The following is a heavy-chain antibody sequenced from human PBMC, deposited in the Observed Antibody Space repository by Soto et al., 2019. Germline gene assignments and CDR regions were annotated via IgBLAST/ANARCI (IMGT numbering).Heavy chain of an antibody. Sequence: PXESLNISCKGSGYSFTTYWIGWVRQMPGKGLEWMGIIYPGDSDTRYSPSFQGQVTISADKYISTAYLQWSSLKASDTAMYYCARKDSSSAFDYWGQGTLVTVSS. CDR3: ARKDSSSAFDY. CDR2: IYPGDSDT. V-gene: IGHV5-51*01. CDR1: GYSFTTYW. D-gene: IGHD3-22*01. J-gene: IGHJ4*02.